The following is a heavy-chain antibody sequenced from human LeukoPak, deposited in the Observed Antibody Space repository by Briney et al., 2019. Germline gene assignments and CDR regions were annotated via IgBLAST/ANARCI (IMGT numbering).Heavy chain of an antibody. D-gene: IGHD1-26*01. CDR3: ARGSFRGSYLAGFDY. J-gene: IGHJ4*02. CDR2: INPDSGGT. Sequence: ASVKVSCKASGYTFTDYYMHWVRQAPGQGLEWMGWINPDSGGTNYAQKFQGRVTMTRDTSISTVYMELSWLRSDDTAVYYCARGSFRGSYLAGFDYWAQGTLVTVSS. CDR1: GYTFTDYY. V-gene: IGHV1-2*02.